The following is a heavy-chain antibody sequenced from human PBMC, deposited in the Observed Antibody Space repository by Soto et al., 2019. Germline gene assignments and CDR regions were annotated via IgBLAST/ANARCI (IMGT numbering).Heavy chain of an antibody. J-gene: IGHJ4*02. CDR3: ARGLEMATIDPGGY. V-gene: IGHV3-21*01. Sequence: PGGSLRLSCAASGFTFSSYSMNWVRQAPGKGLEWVSSISSSSSYIYYADSVKGRFTISRDNAKNSLYLQMNSLRAEDTAVYYCARGLEMATIDPGGYWGQGTLVTVSS. CDR1: GFTFSSYS. D-gene: IGHD5-12*01. CDR2: ISSSSSYI.